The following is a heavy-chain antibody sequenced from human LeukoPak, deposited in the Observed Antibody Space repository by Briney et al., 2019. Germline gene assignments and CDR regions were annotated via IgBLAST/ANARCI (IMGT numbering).Heavy chain of an antibody. CDR3: AKEEYTTRITIFGVVGSDY. Sequence: PGGSLRLSCAASGFTFSSYGMHWVRQTPGKWLEWVAFIRYDGSNKYYADSVKGRFTISRDNSKNTLYLQMNSLRAEDTAVYYCAKEEYTTRITIFGVVGSDYWGQGTLVTVSS. D-gene: IGHD3-3*01. CDR2: IRYDGSNK. J-gene: IGHJ4*02. V-gene: IGHV3-30*02. CDR1: GFTFSSYG.